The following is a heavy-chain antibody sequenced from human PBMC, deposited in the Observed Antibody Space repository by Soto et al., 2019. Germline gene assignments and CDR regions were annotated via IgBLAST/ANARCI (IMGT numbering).Heavy chain of an antibody. CDR3: ARDYSVGAVDY. Sequence: CGSLTLPCAASRFTFSSYSMNSVRQAPGKGLEWVSSISSSSYIYYADSVKGRFTISRDNAKNSLYLQMNSLRAEDTAVYYCARDYSVGAVDYWGQGT. CDR2: ISSSSYI. V-gene: IGHV3-21*01. CDR1: RFTFSSYS. J-gene: IGHJ4*02. D-gene: IGHD1-26*01.